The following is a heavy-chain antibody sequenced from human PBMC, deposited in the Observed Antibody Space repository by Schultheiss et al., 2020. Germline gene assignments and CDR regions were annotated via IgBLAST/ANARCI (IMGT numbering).Heavy chain of an antibody. CDR2: IWYDGSNK. Sequence: GESLKISCAASGFTFSSYGMHWVRQAPGKGLEWVAVIWYDGSNKYYADSVKGRFTISRDNSKNTLYLQMNSLRAEDTAVYYCARGTRCSSTSCYISGGFGYWGQGTLVTVS. CDR1: GFTFSSYG. J-gene: IGHJ4*02. CDR3: ARGTRCSSTSCYISGGFGY. V-gene: IGHV3-33*01. D-gene: IGHD2-2*02.